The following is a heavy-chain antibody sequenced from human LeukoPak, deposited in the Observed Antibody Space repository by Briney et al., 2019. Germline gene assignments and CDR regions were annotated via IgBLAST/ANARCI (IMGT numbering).Heavy chain of an antibody. Sequence: GASVKVSCKASGYTFTSYDINWVRQATGQGLEWMGWMNPNSGNTGYAQKFQGRVTITRNTSISTAYMELSSLRSEDTAVYYCARARHSSWLYYFDYWGQGTLVTVSS. CDR1: GYTFTSYD. J-gene: IGHJ4*02. CDR3: ARARHSSWLYYFDY. V-gene: IGHV1-8*03. CDR2: MNPNSGNT. D-gene: IGHD6-13*01.